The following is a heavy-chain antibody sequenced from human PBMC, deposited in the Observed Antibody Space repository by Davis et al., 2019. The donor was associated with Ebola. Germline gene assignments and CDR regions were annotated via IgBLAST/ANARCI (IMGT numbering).Heavy chain of an antibody. CDR3: ARDATTVTTIWFDP. CDR2: INGYNGHT. CDR1: RYTLSGHA. D-gene: IGHD4-17*01. J-gene: IGHJ5*02. V-gene: IGHV1-18*01. Sequence: ASVNVSRQTSRYTLSGHAISWVRQAPGQGLEGVGRINGYNGHTNYAQNFQGRVTVSTDTSTSIAYMELRSLRSDDTALYYCARDATTVTTIWFDPWGQGTLVTVSS.